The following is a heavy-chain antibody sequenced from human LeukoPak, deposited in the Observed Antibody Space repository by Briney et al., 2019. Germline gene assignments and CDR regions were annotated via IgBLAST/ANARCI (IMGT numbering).Heavy chain of an antibody. V-gene: IGHV3-23*01. Sequence: PGGSLRLSCLTSGFTLSTNAMSWVRQAPGKGLEWVSGISGSGGRTYYADSVKGRFTISRDNSKNTLYLQMNSLRAEDTAVYYCAKGSSGYYTYYFDDWGQETLVTVSS. J-gene: IGHJ4*02. CDR2: ISGSGGRT. CDR3: AKGSSGYYTYYFDD. D-gene: IGHD3-22*01. CDR1: GFTLSTNA.